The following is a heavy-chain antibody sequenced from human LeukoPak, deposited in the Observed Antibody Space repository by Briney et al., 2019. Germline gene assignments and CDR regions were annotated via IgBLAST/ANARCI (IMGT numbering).Heavy chain of an antibody. Sequence: GGSLRLSCAASGFTFSSYSMNWVRQAPGKGLEWVSSISSSSSYIYYADSVKGRFTISRDNAKNSLYLQMNSLRAEDTAVYYCARDPAAQPEGVRFDYWGQGTLVTVSS. V-gene: IGHV3-21*01. J-gene: IGHJ4*02. CDR1: GFTFSSYS. CDR3: ARDPAAQPEGVRFDY. CDR2: ISSSSSYI. D-gene: IGHD3-16*01.